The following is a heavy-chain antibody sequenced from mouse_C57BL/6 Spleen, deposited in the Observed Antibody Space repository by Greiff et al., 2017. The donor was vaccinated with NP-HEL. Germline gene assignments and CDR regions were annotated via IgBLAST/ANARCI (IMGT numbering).Heavy chain of an antibody. V-gene: IGHV1-52*01. J-gene: IGHJ2*01. D-gene: IGHD1-1*01. CDR1: GYTFTSYW. CDR2: IDPSDSET. Sequence: QVQLQQPGAELVRPGSSVKLSCKASGYTFTSYWMHWVKQRPIQGLEWIGNIDPSDSETHYNQKFKDKATLTVDTSSSTAYMQLSSLTSEDSAVYYCARRGYYGSSFDYWGQGTTLTVSS. CDR3: ARRGYYGSSFDY.